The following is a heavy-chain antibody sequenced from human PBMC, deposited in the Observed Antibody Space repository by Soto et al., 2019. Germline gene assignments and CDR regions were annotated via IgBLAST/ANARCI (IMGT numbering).Heavy chain of an antibody. CDR1: GFTFSDYY. J-gene: IGHJ6*02. D-gene: IGHD2-21*02. CDR3: AREETAWPLAYGLDV. Sequence: LRLSCAASGFTFSDYYMSWIRQAPGKGLEWVSSIGTRGDIYYADSVKGRFTISRDNAKNSLSLQMNSLRAEDTGVYYCAREETAWPLAYGLDVWGQGTTVTVSS. CDR2: IGTRGDI. V-gene: IGHV3-11*04.